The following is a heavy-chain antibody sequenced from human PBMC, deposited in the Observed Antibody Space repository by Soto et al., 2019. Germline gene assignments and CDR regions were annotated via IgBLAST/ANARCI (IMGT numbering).Heavy chain of an antibody. CDR3: AREGYYYDSSGYYYYYGMDV. J-gene: IGHJ6*02. CDR1: GYTFTSYG. CDR2: ISAYNGNT. Sequence: VKVSCKASGYTFTSYGISWVRQAPGQGLEWMGWISAYNGNTNYAQKLQGRVTMTTDTSTSTAYMELRSLRSDDTAVYYCAREGYYYDSSGYYYYYGMDVWGQGTTVTVSS. V-gene: IGHV1-18*01. D-gene: IGHD3-22*01.